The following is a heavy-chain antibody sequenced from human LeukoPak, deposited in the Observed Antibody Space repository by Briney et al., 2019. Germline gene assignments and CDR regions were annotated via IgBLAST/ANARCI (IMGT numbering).Heavy chain of an antibody. CDR3: ARAICSHTSCYGYDWFDP. V-gene: IGHV4-31*03. Sequence: SQTLSLTCTVSGGSISSGGYYWSRIRQHPGKGLEWIGYIYYSGSTYYNPSLKSRVTISVDTSKNQFSLKLSSVTAADTAVYYCARAICSHTSCYGYDWFDPWGQGTLVTVSS. J-gene: IGHJ5*02. CDR2: IYYSGST. D-gene: IGHD2-2*01. CDR1: GGSISSGGYY.